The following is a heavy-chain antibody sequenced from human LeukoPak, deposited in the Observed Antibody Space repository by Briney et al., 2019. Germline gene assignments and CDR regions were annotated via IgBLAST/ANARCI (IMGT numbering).Heavy chain of an antibody. J-gene: IGHJ4*02. V-gene: IGHV5-51*01. CDR1: GYSFTNYW. CDR3: ARLGISAAVTEYYFDY. Sequence: GESLKISCRVSGYSFTNYWIGWVRQMPGKGLEWMGIIYPGDSDARYSPSFQGQVTISADKSISTAYLQWSSLKASDTAIYYCARLGISAAVTEYYFDYWGQGTLVTVSS. CDR2: IYPGDSDA. D-gene: IGHD6-13*01.